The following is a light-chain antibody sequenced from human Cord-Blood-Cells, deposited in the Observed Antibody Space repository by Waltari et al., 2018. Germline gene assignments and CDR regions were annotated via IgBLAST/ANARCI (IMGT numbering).Light chain of an antibody. CDR1: SSNIGAGYD. J-gene: IGLJ2*01. CDR2: GNS. CDR3: QSYDSSLSVV. Sequence: QSVLTQPPSVSGAPGQRVTISCTGSSSNIGAGYDVHWYQQLPGTAPKLLIDGNSNRPSGVPGLFSGSKCDTSASLAITGLEAEDEADYYCQSYDSSLSVVFGGGTKLTVL. V-gene: IGLV1-40*01.